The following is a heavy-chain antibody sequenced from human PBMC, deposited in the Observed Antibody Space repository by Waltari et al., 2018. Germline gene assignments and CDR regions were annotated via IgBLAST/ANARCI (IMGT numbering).Heavy chain of an antibody. J-gene: IGHJ6*02. V-gene: IGHV3-74*01. D-gene: IGHD3-22*01. CDR2: IGSDGSST. CDR3: ARVATKTYSSPVPGRPYYYGMDV. CDR1: GFTFSRYW. Sequence: EEQLVESGGGLAQPGESLRLSCAASGFTFSRYWMDWVRQAPGKGLVWASRIGSDGSSTTYADSVKGRFTISRDNAKNALYVQMNRLRAEDTAVYYCARVATKTYSSPVPGRPYYYGMDVWGQGTTVTVSS.